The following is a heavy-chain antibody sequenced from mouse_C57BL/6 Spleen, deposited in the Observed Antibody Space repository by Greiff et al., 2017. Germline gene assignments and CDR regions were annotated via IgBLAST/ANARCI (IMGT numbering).Heavy chain of an antibody. D-gene: IGHD2-3*01. Sequence: QVQLQQPGAELVKPGASVKLSCKASGYTFTSYWMHWVKQRPGQGLEWIGMIHPNSGSTNSNEKFKSKATLTVDKSSSTAYMQLSSLTSEDSEVYYCARGDGYPFDYWGQGTTLTVSS. J-gene: IGHJ2*01. CDR3: ARGDGYPFDY. V-gene: IGHV1-64*01. CDR2: IHPNSGST. CDR1: GYTFTSYW.